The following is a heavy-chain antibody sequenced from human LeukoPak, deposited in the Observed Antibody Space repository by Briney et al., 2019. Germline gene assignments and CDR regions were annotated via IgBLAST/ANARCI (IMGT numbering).Heavy chain of an antibody. CDR3: AKDLPYYDFWSGYPDY. V-gene: IGHV3-30*04. D-gene: IGHD3-3*01. CDR1: GFTFSDYS. J-gene: IGHJ4*02. CDR2: TSHDGDKE. Sequence: GRSLRLSCAVSGFTFSDYSMHWVRQAPGKGLEWVAVTSHDGDKEYYADSVKGRFTISRDNSKNTLYLQMNSLRAEDTAVYYCAKDLPYYDFWSGYPDYWGQGTLVTVSS.